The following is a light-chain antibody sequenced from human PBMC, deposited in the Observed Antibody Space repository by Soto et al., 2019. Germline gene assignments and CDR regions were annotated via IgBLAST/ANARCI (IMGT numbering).Light chain of an antibody. CDR2: GAS. Sequence: DIQMTQSPSSLSASVGDRVTITCRASQGISNYLAWYQQKPVAVPKFLIYGASTLQSGVPSRFSVCGSGTDFTLTISSLQPEDVATYYCQRYTSAPQTFGQGTKVEIK. CDR1: QGISNY. V-gene: IGKV1-27*01. J-gene: IGKJ1*01. CDR3: QRYTSAPQT.